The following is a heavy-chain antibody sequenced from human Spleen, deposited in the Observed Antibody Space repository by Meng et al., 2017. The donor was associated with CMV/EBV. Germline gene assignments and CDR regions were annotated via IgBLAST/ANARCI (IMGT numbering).Heavy chain of an antibody. CDR2: IDHSGST. D-gene: IGHD6-19*01. J-gene: IGHJ4*02. V-gene: IGHV4-34*01. Sequence: AVYGGSFSDYCWTWIRQPSGKELEWIGEIDHSGSTNYNSSLKSRVTISVDTSKNQFSLKVSSVTAADTAVYYCARRSRYYSGSYIDYWGQGALVTVSS. CDR3: ARRSRYYSGSYIDY. CDR1: GGSFSDYC.